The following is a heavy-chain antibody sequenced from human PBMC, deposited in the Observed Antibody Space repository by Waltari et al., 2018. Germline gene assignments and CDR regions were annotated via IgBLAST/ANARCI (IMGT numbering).Heavy chain of an antibody. CDR3: ANWRRRRGFVNSYCQIFDY. D-gene: IGHD5-18*01. J-gene: IGHJ4*02. CDR2: MYQSENT. CDR1: GGSFSGYD. V-gene: IGHV4-34*01. Sequence: QVQLQQWGAGLLKPSETLSLTCAVYGGSFSGYDWSGTRQPPGKGLEWIWEMYQSENTNYNPSLNSRITISVNTSKNLFTLKLSSVTAAVTAVYYCANWRRRRGFVNSYCQIFDYWGQGTLVTVSS.